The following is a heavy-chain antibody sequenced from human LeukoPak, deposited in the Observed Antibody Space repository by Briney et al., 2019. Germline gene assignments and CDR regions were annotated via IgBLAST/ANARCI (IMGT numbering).Heavy chain of an antibody. CDR3: ATLGTTMVRGAWYPLSMDV. D-gene: IGHD3-10*01. Sequence: PGGSLRLSCAASGFTFSSYAMHWVRQAPGKGLEYGSAISSNGGSTYYANSVKGRFPMSRDNSKNTLYPQMGRLRAEDMGVYYCATLGTTMVRGAWYPLSMDVWGQGTTVTVSS. CDR2: ISSNGGST. J-gene: IGHJ6*02. V-gene: IGHV3-64*01. CDR1: GFTFSSYA.